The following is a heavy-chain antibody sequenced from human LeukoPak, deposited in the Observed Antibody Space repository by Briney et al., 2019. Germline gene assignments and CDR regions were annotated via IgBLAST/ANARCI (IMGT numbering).Heavy chain of an antibody. V-gene: IGHV1-2*02. J-gene: IGHJ4*02. Sequence: GASVKVSCKASGYTFTGYYMHWVRQAPGQGFEWMGWINPNSGDTNYAQKFQGRVTMTRDTSISTAHMELSRLRSDDTAVYYCARANPLYCSSTTCLFAYWGQGTLVTVSS. D-gene: IGHD2-2*01. CDR2: INPNSGDT. CDR3: ARANPLYCSSTTCLFAY. CDR1: GYTFTGYY.